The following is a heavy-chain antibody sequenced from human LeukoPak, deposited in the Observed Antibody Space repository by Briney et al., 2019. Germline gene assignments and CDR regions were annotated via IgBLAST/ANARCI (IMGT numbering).Heavy chain of an antibody. Sequence: PGGSLRLSCAASEFTFSRYAMSWVRQAPGKGLEWVSTISGTGGSTYYADSVKGRFTISRDNSKNTLYLQMNSLRAEDTAVYYCARDQVPTGGGGLFDNWGQGTLVTVSS. CDR2: ISGTGGST. V-gene: IGHV3-23*01. CDR1: EFTFSRYA. CDR3: ARDQVPTGGGGLFDN. D-gene: IGHD2-8*02. J-gene: IGHJ4*02.